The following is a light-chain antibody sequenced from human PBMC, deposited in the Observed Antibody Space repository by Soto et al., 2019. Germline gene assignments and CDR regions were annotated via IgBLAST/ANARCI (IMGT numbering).Light chain of an antibody. CDR2: ATS. V-gene: IGKV1-9*01. Sequence: DIQLTQSPSFLSASAGDRVTITCRASQGISNFLAWYQQKPGRAPKLLIYATSTLQSGVPSRFSGSGSGTEFTLTISSLQPEDFATYYCQQLNFFPITFGQGTRREIK. CDR3: QQLNFFPIT. J-gene: IGKJ5*01. CDR1: QGISNF.